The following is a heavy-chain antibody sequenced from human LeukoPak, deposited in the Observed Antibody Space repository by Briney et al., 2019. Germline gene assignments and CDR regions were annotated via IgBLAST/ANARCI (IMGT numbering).Heavy chain of an antibody. D-gene: IGHD2-2*02. J-gene: IGHJ4*02. CDR2: ISAYNGNT. CDR3: AVQYCSSTSCYMSF. CDR1: GYTFTSYG. Sequence: APVKVSCKASGYTFTSYGISWVRQAPGQGLEWMGWISAYNGNTNYAQKLQGRVTMTTDTSTSTAYMELRSLRSDDTAVYYCAVQYCSSTSCYMSFWGQGTLVTVSS. V-gene: IGHV1-18*01.